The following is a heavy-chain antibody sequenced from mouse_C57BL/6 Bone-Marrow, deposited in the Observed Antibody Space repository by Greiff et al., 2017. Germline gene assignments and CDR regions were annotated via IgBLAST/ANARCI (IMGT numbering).Heavy chain of an antibody. CDR2: INPNYGTT. CDR1: GYSFTDYN. J-gene: IGHJ3*01. D-gene: IGHD2-3*01. V-gene: IGHV1-39*01. Sequence: EVQLQQSGPELVKPGASVKISCKASGYSFTDYNMNWVKQSNGKSLEWIGVINPNYGTTSYNQKFKDKATLTVDQSSSTAYMQLNSLTSEDSAVYYGASCAYDGYHDPGGFADWGQGTLVTVAA. CDR3: ASCAYDGYHDPGGFAD.